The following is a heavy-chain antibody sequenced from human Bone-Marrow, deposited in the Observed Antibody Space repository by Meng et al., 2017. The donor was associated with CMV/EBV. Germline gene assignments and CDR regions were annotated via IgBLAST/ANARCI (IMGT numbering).Heavy chain of an antibody. D-gene: IGHD4-11*01. CDR3: ASSFTVAYFDY. J-gene: IGHJ4*02. Sequence: GESLKISCVASGFAFSSYWMAWVRQAPGKGLEWVSYISSSGSTIYYADSVKGRFTISRDNAKNSLYLQMNSLRAEDTAVYYCASSFTVAYFDYWGQGTLVTFSS. V-gene: IGHV3-48*04. CDR1: GFAFSSYW. CDR2: ISSSGSTI.